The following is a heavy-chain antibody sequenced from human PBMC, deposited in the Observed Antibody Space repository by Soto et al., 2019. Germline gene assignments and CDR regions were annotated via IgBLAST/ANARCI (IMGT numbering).Heavy chain of an antibody. CDR2: IIPILGIA. V-gene: IGHV1-69*04. CDR3: ARDFAPGVVVPAASAYYYYMDV. J-gene: IGHJ6*03. D-gene: IGHD2-2*01. Sequence: GASLKFYCQASGSTFSSYTISWGRQARGQGPEWMGRIIPILGIANYAQKFQGRVTITADKSTSTAYMELSSLRSEDTAVYYCARDFAPGVVVPAASAYYYYMDVWGKGTTVAVSS. CDR1: GSTFSSYT.